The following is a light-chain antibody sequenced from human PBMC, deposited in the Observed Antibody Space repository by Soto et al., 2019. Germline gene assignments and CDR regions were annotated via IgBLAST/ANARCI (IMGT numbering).Light chain of an antibody. CDR1: QSVSSY. CDR3: QQRSNWPRT. CDR2: DAS. Sequence: EIVLTQSPATLSLSPGERATLSCRASQSVSSYLAWYQQKPGQAPRLLIYDASNRATGIPARFSGSGSVTEFTLTISSLEPEDFAVYYCQQRSNWPRTFGQGSKVEI. V-gene: IGKV3-11*01. J-gene: IGKJ1*01.